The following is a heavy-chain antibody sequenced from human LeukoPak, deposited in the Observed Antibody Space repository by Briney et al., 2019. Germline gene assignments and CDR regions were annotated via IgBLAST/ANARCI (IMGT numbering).Heavy chain of an antibody. J-gene: IGHJ3*02. D-gene: IGHD2-15*01. CDR2: IYYSGST. Sequence: KPSETLSLTCTVSGGSISSYYWSWIRQPPGKGLEWIGYIYYSGSTNYNPSLKSQVTISVDTSKNQFSLKLSSVTAADTAVYYCARAHDIVVVVAATHDAFDIWGQGTMVTVSS. CDR3: ARAHDIVVVVAATHDAFDI. V-gene: IGHV4-59*01. CDR1: GGSISSYY.